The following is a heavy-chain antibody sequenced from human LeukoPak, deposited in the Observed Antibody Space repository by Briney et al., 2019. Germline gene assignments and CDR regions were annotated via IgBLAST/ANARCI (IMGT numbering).Heavy chain of an antibody. V-gene: IGHV3-23*01. J-gene: IGHJ4*02. D-gene: IGHD7-27*01. CDR1: GFTFSSYG. Sequence: GGSLRLSCAASGFTFSSYGMSWVRQAPGKGLEWVSGISGSGGSTYYADSVKGRFTISRDNAKNSLYLQMNSLRVEDTAVYYCARDLNWETYWGQGTLVSVSS. CDR2: ISGSGGST. CDR3: ARDLNWETY.